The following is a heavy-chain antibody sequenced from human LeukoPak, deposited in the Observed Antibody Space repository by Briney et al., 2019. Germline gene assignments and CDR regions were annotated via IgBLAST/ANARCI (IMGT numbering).Heavy chain of an antibody. Sequence: PGGSLRLSCVASGFTFRSYAMSWVRQAPGKGLEWVSSISGSGDTTYYADSAKGRFTISRDNSKSTLYLEMNNLRAEDTAVYYCASSGYCSGGSCYLRYWYFDLWGRGTLVTVSS. V-gene: IGHV3-23*01. D-gene: IGHD2-15*01. J-gene: IGHJ2*01. CDR2: ISGSGDTT. CDR1: GFTFRSYA. CDR3: ASSGYCSGGSCYLRYWYFDL.